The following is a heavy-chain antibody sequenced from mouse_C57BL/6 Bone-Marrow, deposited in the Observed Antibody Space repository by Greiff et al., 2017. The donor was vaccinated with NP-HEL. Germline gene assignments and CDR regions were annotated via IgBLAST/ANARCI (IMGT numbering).Heavy chain of an antibody. CDR1: GFTFSDFY. CDR2: SRNKANDYTT. CDR3: ARETYYGPDGGAMDY. V-gene: IGHV7-1*01. D-gene: IGHD2-10*01. J-gene: IGHJ4*01. Sequence: EVQRVESGGGLVQSGRSLRLSCATSGFTFSDFYMEWVRQAPGKGLEWIAASRNKANDYTTEYSASVKGRFIVSRDTSQSIRYLQMNALRAEDTAIYYCARETYYGPDGGAMDYWGQGTSVTVSS.